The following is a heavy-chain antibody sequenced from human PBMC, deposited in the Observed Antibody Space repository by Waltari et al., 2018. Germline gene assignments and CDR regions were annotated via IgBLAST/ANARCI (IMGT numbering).Heavy chain of an antibody. V-gene: IGHV3-21*01. Sequence: EEQLEESGGDLVKPGGSLRLSWAGSGFTFSSYSMTWVRQAPGKGLEWVSSISSTGHYIYYADSVRGRFTISRDNANNSLYLQMNNLRADDTAIYYCARGFWFTTVTTFTWFDPWGQGTLVTVSS. CDR3: ARGFWFTTVTTFTWFDP. CDR1: GFTFSSYS. J-gene: IGHJ5*02. D-gene: IGHD4-17*01. CDR2: ISSTGHYI.